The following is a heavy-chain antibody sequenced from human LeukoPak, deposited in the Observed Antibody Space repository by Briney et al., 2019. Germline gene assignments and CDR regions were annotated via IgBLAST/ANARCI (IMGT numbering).Heavy chain of an antibody. Sequence: PSETLSLTCTVSGDSISTYYWSWIRQPPGKGLEWIGYIHYSGSTKYNPSLRSRVTISVDTSKNQFSLKLSSATAANTAVYFCARRAINSVMFDYWGQGTLVTVSS. CDR2: IHYSGST. J-gene: IGHJ4*02. D-gene: IGHD3-16*01. CDR1: GDSISTYY. V-gene: IGHV4-59*08. CDR3: ARRAINSVMFDY.